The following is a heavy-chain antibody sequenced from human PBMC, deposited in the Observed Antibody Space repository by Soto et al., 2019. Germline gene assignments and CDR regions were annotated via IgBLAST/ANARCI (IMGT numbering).Heavy chain of an antibody. Sequence: GGSLRLSCAASGFTFSSYAMSWVRQAPGKGLEWVSAISGSGGSTYYADSVKGRFTISRDNSKNTLYLQMNSLRAEDTAVYYCAKVLFHEYSGYETEGYYFDYWGQGTLVTVSS. J-gene: IGHJ4*02. D-gene: IGHD5-12*01. CDR2: ISGSGGST. CDR1: GFTFSSYA. V-gene: IGHV3-23*01. CDR3: AKVLFHEYSGYETEGYYFDY.